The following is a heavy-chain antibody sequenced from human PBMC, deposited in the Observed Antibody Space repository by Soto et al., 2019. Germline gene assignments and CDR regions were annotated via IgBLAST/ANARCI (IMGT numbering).Heavy chain of an antibody. CDR1: GFMFDNYA. J-gene: IGHJ6*02. V-gene: IGHV3-23*01. CDR2: LVRNGRTP. Sequence: RRLSFAASGFMFDNYAVTWAGQAPGKGLEWVASLVRNGRTPEYANSVKGRFTMSSDLSASSLFLQMDSLRGEDTAVYYCAKDAVSGDGVWLLDSWGQGTAVTVYS. D-gene: IGHD5-12*01. CDR3: AKDAVSGDGVWLLDS.